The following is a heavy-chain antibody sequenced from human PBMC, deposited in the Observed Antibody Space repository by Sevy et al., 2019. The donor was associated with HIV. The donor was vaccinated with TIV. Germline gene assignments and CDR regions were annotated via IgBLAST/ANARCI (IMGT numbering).Heavy chain of an antibody. CDR1: GFTFTYTW. V-gene: IGHV3-15*07. J-gene: IGHJ6*02. D-gene: IGHD4-4*01. CDR2: IRSKTDGGTT. Sequence: GGSLRLSCAASGFTFTYTWMNWVRQAPGKGLEWVGRIRSKTDGGTTDYAAPVKGRFTISRDDSKNTLFLQMNSLKTEDTAVYYCTTSTQVDYYGMDVWGQWTTVTASS. CDR3: TTSTQVDYYGMDV.